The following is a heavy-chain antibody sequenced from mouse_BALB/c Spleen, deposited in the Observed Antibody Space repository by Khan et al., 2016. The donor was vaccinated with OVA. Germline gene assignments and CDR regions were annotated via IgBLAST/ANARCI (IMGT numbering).Heavy chain of an antibody. D-gene: IGHD2-3*01. Sequence: EVELVESGGGSVKPGGSLKLSCAASGFTFSSYAMSWVRQTPEKRLEWVATITSGGSYTYYPDSVKGRFTISRDNAMNTLYLPMSSMRSEDTAMYYCARHGGLLGGPMDYWGQGTSVTVSS. CDR3: ARHGGLLGGPMDY. CDR2: ITSGGSYT. CDR1: GFTFSSYA. V-gene: IGHV5-9-3*01. J-gene: IGHJ4*01.